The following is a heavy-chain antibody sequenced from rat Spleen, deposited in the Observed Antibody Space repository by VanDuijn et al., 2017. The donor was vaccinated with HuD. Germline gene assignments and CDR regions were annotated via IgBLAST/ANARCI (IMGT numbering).Heavy chain of an antibody. CDR3: TRTYGGPISWFAY. CDR1: GFSLSNYG. J-gene: IGHJ3*01. CDR2: IWGNGST. Sequence: QVQLKESGPGLVQPSQTLSLTCTVSGFSLSNYGVFWVRQPPGKGLEWMGLIWGNGSTNYNSALKNRLNISRDTSKSQVFLKMNSLQTEDTAIYFCTRTYGGPISWFAYWGQGTLVTVSS. V-gene: IGHV2-13*01. D-gene: IGHD1-11*01.